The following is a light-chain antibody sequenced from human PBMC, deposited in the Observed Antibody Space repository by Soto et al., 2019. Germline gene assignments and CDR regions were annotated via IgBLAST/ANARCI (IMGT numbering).Light chain of an antibody. J-gene: IGKJ2*01. Sequence: EIVMTQSPATLSVSPGERATLSCRASQSVSSNLAWYQQTPGQASRLLIYGASTRATGIPARFSGNGSGTEFTLPISSLQSEDFAVYYCQQYNNWPPYTFGQGTKLEIK. CDR2: GAS. CDR3: QQYNNWPPYT. V-gene: IGKV3-15*01. CDR1: QSVSSN.